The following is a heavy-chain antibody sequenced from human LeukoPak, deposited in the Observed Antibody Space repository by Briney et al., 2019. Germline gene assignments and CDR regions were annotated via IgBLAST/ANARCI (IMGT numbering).Heavy chain of an antibody. V-gene: IGHV4-59*12. CDR2: IYYSGST. CDR3: ARVRGSSGSYEYYHYMDV. D-gene: IGHD1-26*01. CDR1: GGSISSYY. Sequence: PSETLSLTCTVSGGSISSYYRSWIRQPPGKGLEWIGYIYYSGSTNYNPSLKSRVTISVDTSKNQFSLKLSSVTAADTAVYYCARVRGSSGSYEYYHYMDVWGKGTTVTISS. J-gene: IGHJ6*03.